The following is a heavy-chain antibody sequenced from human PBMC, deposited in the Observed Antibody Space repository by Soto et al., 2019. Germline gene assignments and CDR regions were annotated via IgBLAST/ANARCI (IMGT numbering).Heavy chain of an antibody. CDR1: GGTFSSYT. D-gene: IGHD5-12*01. CDR3: AREAEMATSRYFDY. CDR2: IIPILGIA. V-gene: IGHV1-69*08. J-gene: IGHJ4*02. Sequence: QVQLVQSGAEVKKPGSSVKVSCKASGGTFSSYTISWVRQAPGQGLEWMGRIIPILGIANYAQKFQGRVTITADKSTSTAYMELSSLRSEDTAVYYCAREAEMATSRYFDYWGQGTLVTVSS.